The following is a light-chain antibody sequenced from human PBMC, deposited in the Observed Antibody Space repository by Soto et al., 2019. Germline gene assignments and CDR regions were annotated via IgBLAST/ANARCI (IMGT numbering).Light chain of an antibody. J-gene: IGKJ4*01. CDR3: QQSYDVRPS. CDR1: QSLSDY. CDR2: GAS. Sequence: DIQMTQSPSSLSADVGDRVTITCRASQSLSDYLNWYQQKPGKAPNLLIHGASTLQSGVPSRFSGGGSGIEFTLTISSLQPEDFATYYCQQSYDVRPSFGGGTKV. V-gene: IGKV1-39*01.